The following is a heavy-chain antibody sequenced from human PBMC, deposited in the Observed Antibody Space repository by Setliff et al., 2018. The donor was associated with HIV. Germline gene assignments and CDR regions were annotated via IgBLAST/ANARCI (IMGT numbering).Heavy chain of an antibody. CDR3: ARASSDSSGWGYYFDY. D-gene: IGHD3-22*01. V-gene: IGHV4-38-2*02. CDR2: FYHSGST. Sequence: SETLSLTCTVSGYFISSSYYWGWIRQSPGKGLERIGNFYHSGSTYYNPSLKSRVTISATSKNQFSLKLSSVTASDTAVYYCARASSDSSGWGYYFDYWGQGTLVTVSS. J-gene: IGHJ4*02. CDR1: GYFISSSYY.